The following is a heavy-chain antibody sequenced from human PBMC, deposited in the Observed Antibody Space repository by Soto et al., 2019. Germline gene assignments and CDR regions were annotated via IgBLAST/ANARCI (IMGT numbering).Heavy chain of an antibody. CDR3: ARDWSNYVGSYYGMDV. Sequence: QVHLVESGGGVVQPWRSLRLSCAASGFTFSYYAMHWVRQAPGKGLEWVAVISYDGSNKYYADSVKGRFTISRDNSKNTLYLQMNSLRAEDTAVYYCARDWSNYVGSYYGMDVWGQGTTVTVSS. CDR2: ISYDGSNK. J-gene: IGHJ6*02. CDR1: GFTFSYYA. D-gene: IGHD4-4*01. V-gene: IGHV3-30-3*01.